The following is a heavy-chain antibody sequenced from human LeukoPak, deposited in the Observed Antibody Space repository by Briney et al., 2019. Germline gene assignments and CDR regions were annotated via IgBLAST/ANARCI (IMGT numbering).Heavy chain of an antibody. CDR2: ISWNSGSI. CDR1: GLTFDDYA. J-gene: IGHJ4*02. Sequence: PGGSLRLSCAASGLTFDDYAMHWVRQAPGKGLEWVSGISWNSGSIGYADSVKGRFTISRDNAKNSLYLQMNSLRAEDTALYYCAKDNRIGGYDWSLGYWGQGTLVTVSS. CDR3: AKDNRIGGYDWSLGY. D-gene: IGHD5-12*01. V-gene: IGHV3-9*01.